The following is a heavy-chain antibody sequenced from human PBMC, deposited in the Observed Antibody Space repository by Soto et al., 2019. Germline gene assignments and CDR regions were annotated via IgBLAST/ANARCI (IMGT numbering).Heavy chain of an antibody. V-gene: IGHV4-30-4*01. J-gene: IGHJ4*02. CDR1: GGSISTAAYC. Sequence: QVQLQESGPRLVSPSQTLSLTCTVSGGSISTAAYCWRWIRQSQDKGLEWFGHIYDGGTTDSSPSLKGRVTISAGTSETQSSLKLTSVSAADTAVYYCDRGPSGDKVDYWVQGIQVTVSA. D-gene: IGHD7-27*01. CDR2: IYDGGTT. CDR3: DRGPSGDKVDY.